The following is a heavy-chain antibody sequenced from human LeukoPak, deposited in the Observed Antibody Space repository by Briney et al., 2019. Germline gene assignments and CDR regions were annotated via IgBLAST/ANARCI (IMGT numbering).Heavy chain of an antibody. Sequence: KPGGSLRLSCAASGFTFSSYAMSWVRQAPGKGLEWVSSISSSSSYIYYADSLKGRFTISRDNAKNSLYLQMNSLRAEDTAVYFCARGPGSGWYNYWGQGTLVTVSS. V-gene: IGHV3-21*01. CDR3: ARGPGSGWYNY. CDR2: ISSSSSYI. CDR1: GFTFSSYA. J-gene: IGHJ4*02. D-gene: IGHD6-19*01.